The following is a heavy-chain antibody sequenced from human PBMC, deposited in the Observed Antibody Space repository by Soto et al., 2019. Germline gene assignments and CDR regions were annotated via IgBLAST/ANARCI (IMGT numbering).Heavy chain of an antibody. CDR3: ARHVGNYDAFDI. CDR2: INHRGST. J-gene: IGHJ3*02. V-gene: IGHV4-34*01. D-gene: IGHD4-4*01. Sequence: SETLSLTCAVYGGSFSDYYWSWIRQPPGKGLEWIGEINHRGSTNYNPSLKSRVTISVDTSKNQFSLKLSSVTAADTAVYYCARHVGNYDAFDIWGQGTLVTVSS. CDR1: GGSFSDYY.